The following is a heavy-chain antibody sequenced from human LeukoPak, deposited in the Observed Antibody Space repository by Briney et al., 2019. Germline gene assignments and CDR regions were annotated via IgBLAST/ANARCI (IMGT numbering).Heavy chain of an antibody. CDR2: INHSGST. Sequence: SETLSLTCAVYGGSFSGYYWSWIRQPPGKGLEWIVEINHSGSTNYNPSLKSRVTISVDTSKNQFSLKLSSVTAADTAVYYCARGLGLRYFDWSKNWFDPWGQGTLVTVSS. CDR1: GGSFSGYY. V-gene: IGHV4-34*01. D-gene: IGHD3-9*01. J-gene: IGHJ5*02. CDR3: ARGLGLRYFDWSKNWFDP.